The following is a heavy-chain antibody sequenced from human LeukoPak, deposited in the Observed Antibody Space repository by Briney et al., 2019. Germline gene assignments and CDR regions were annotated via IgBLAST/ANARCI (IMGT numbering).Heavy chain of an antibody. D-gene: IGHD3-22*01. J-gene: IGHJ4*02. CDR3: ARGDYRSGYYFFDY. Sequence: PGGSLRLSCAASGFTFSSYSMNWVRQAPGKGLEWVSSISSSSSYIYYADSVKGRFTISRDNAKNSLYLQVNSLRAEDTAVYYCARGDYRSGYYFFDYWGQGTLVTVSS. CDR2: ISSSSSYI. CDR1: GFTFSSYS. V-gene: IGHV3-21*01.